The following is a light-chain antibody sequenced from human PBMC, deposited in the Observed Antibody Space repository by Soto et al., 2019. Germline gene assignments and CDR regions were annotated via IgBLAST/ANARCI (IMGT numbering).Light chain of an antibody. CDR3: QQYNSYFQT. Sequence: EIVLTQSPATLSSFPGDRVTLSCRASQYINTRLAWYQHRPGQAPRLLIYQTSIRAAGIPARFSASGSGTDFTLTISSLQPDDVATYYCQQYNSYFQTFGQGTKVDIK. CDR2: QTS. V-gene: IGKV3D-15*01. CDR1: QYINTR. J-gene: IGKJ1*01.